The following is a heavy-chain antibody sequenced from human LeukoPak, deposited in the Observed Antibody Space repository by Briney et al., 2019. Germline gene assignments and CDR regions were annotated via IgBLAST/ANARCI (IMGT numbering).Heavy chain of an antibody. CDR3: AGDLRHYGRSGPFVY. D-gene: IGHD3-22*01. J-gene: IGHJ4*02. V-gene: IGHV4-59*01. Sequence: PSETLSLTCTVSGGTISSYSWSWIRQPPGKGLEWMGDIYYSGGTNYNPSLKSRGTTSVDTYTNQSSLKLISVPAADTAVYYCAGDLRHYGRSGPFVYWGQGTLVTVSS. CDR2: IYYSGGT. CDR1: GGTISSYS.